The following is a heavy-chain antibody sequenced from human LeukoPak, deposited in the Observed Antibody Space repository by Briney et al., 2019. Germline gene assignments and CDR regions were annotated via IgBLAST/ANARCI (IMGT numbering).Heavy chain of an antibody. CDR3: AKALTYYDFWSGYWTQPAFDI. Sequence: GRSLRLSCAASRFTFSSYSMHWVRQAPGKGLEWVAVISYDGSNKYYADSVKGRFTISRDNSKNTLYLQMNSLRAEDTAVYYCAKALTYYDFWSGYWTQPAFDIWGQGTMVTVSS. J-gene: IGHJ3*02. V-gene: IGHV3-30-3*01. CDR2: ISYDGSNK. CDR1: RFTFSSYS. D-gene: IGHD3-3*01.